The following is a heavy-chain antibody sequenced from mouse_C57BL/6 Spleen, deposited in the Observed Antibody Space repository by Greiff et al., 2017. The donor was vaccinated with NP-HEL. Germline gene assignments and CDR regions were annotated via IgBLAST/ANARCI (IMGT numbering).Heavy chain of an antibody. J-gene: IGHJ4*01. CDR1: GFSINSDCY. CDR2: TFYSGIT. CDR3: ARDSYYGSFYAMDY. V-gene: IGHV3-3*01. D-gene: IGHD1-1*01. Sequence: EVQLQQSGPSLVRPSQTLSLTCTVTGFSINSDCYWIWIRQFPGNKLEYIGYTFYSGITYYNPSLESRTYITRDTSKNQFSLKLSSVTTEDTATYYCARDSYYGSFYAMDYWGQGTSVTVSS.